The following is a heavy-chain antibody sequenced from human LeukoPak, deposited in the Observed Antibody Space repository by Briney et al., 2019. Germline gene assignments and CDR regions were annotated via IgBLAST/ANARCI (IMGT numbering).Heavy chain of an antibody. CDR2: VGGSNTDT. Sequence: GGSLRLSCVASGFSFSRNAMNWLRQPPGKGLEWVSGVGGSNTDTSYADSVKGRFTISRDNSQNTVSLVMNNLRAEDTAIYYCATHDTMVGISWGQGTLVTVSS. CDR1: GFSFSRNA. J-gene: IGHJ4*02. D-gene: IGHD1-26*01. CDR3: ATHDTMVGIS. V-gene: IGHV3-23*01.